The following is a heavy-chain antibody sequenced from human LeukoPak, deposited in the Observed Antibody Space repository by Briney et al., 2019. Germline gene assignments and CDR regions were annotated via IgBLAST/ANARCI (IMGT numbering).Heavy chain of an antibody. V-gene: IGHV3-21*01. Sequence: GGSLRLSCAASGFTFSSYAMSWVRQAPGKGLEWVSSISSSSSYIYYADSVKGRFTISRDNAKNSLYLQMNSLRAEDTAVYYCARGKAVAGLHDYWGQGTLVTVSS. CDR3: ARGKAVAGLHDY. D-gene: IGHD6-19*01. J-gene: IGHJ4*02. CDR1: GFTFSSYA. CDR2: ISSSSSYI.